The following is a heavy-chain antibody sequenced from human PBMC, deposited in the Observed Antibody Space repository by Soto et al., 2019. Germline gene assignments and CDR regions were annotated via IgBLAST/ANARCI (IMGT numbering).Heavy chain of an antibody. Sequence: SETLSLTCTVSGGSIVTYYWDWIRPKNGKGPEGIGYISDGGSTNYNPSLESRVTISLDTSKKQVSLKLSSVSAADTARYFCAGYCSSPLCPEAHYFTLEGWGPGITVNVS. V-gene: IGHV4-59*01. J-gene: IGHJ6*02. CDR1: GGSIVTYY. CDR3: AGYCSSPLCPEAHYFTLEG. D-gene: IGHD2-2*01. CDR2: ISDGGST.